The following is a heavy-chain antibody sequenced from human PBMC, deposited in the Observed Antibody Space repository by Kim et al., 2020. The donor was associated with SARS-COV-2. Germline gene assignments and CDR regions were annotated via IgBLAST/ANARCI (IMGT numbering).Heavy chain of an antibody. J-gene: IGHJ4*02. D-gene: IGHD2-2*01. CDR3: AGICGTTSCSDDY. Sequence: AASVRGRFTTSRDNPKSTVYLQMNSLRAEDTAVYYCAGICGTTSCSDDYWGQGTLVTVSS. V-gene: IGHV3-23*01.